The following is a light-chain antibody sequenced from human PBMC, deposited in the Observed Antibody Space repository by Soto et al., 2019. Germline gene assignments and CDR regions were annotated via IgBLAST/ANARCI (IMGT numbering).Light chain of an antibody. CDR3: QQYNNWPPKIT. V-gene: IGKV3-15*01. Sequence: EIVMTQSPAILSVSPGESATLSCRASQSVSSNLAWYQQKPGQAPGLLIFRASTRATGVSARFTGSGSGTEFTLTISSLQSEDFAVYYCQQYNNWPPKITFGQGTRLEIK. CDR1: QSVSSN. CDR2: RAS. J-gene: IGKJ5*01.